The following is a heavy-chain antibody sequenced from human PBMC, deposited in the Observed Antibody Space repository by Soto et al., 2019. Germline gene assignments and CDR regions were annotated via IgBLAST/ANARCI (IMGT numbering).Heavy chain of an antibody. CDR3: ARDRLMATAGTARHYFGLDV. CDR1: GGSIRSGGYY. J-gene: IGHJ6*02. D-gene: IGHD5-18*01. Sequence: QVQLQESGPGLVKPSQTLSLTCTVSGGSIRSGGYYWSWVRQNPRKGLEWIGNIYYSGNTYYNPSLKSPLTISVDTSKNQSPLTLSSVTAADTAVYYCARDRLMATAGTARHYFGLDVWGQGTTVTVSS. CDR2: IYYSGNT. V-gene: IGHV4-31*01.